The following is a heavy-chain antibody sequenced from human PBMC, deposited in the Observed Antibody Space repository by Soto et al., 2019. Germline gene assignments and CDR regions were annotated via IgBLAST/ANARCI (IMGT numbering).Heavy chain of an antibody. CDR3: ARGGGWVVVVPAARGGGQYGMDV. J-gene: IGHJ6*02. CDR2: IYYSGST. D-gene: IGHD2-2*01. Sequence: QVQLQESGPGLVKPSQTLSLTCTVSGGSISSGGYYWSWIRQHPGKGLEWIGYIYYSGSTYYNPSLKGRVTISVDTSKNQFSLKLSSVTAADTAVYYCARGGGWVVVVPAARGGGQYGMDVWGQGTTVTVSS. CDR1: GGSISSGGYY. V-gene: IGHV4-31*03.